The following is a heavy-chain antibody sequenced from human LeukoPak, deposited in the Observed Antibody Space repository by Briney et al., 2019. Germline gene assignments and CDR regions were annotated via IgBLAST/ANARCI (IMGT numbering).Heavy chain of an antibody. V-gene: IGHV4-31*03. D-gene: IGHD3-10*01. J-gene: IGHJ5*02. CDR1: GGSISSGGYY. CDR2: IYYSGST. Sequence: SQTLSLTCTVSGGSISSGGYYWRWIRQHPGKGLEWIGYIYYSGSTYYNPSRKSRVTISVDTSKNQFSLKLSSVTAADTAVYYCAREGIGSGSYYNTNWFDPWGQGTLVTVSS. CDR3: AREGIGSGSYYNTNWFDP.